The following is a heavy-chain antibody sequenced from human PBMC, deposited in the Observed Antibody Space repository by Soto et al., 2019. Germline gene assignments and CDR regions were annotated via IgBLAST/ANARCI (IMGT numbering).Heavy chain of an antibody. CDR3: ARERPDGARLDP. J-gene: IGHJ5*02. CDR1: GGSIRGGGDY. V-gene: IGHV4-30-4*08. D-gene: IGHD6-6*01. Sequence: PSETLCLTYTVSGGSIRGGGDYWSWIRQPPGKGLEWIGYIYYSGSTFYNPSLKSRVTISVDTSKNQFSLKLSSVPAADTAVYYCARERPDGARLDPWGQGTLVTVSS. CDR2: IYYSGST.